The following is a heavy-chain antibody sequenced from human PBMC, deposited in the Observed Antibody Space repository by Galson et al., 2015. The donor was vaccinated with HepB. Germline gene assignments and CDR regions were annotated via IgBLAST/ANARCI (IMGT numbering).Heavy chain of an antibody. J-gene: IGHJ6*02. CDR1: GYTFTNYA. D-gene: IGHD3-10*01. Sequence: CKASGYTFTNYAMNWVRQAPGQGLEWMGWINTNTGNPTYAQGFTGRFVFSLDTSVSTAYLQISSLKAEDTAVYYCARGVLWFGSYYYYYYGMDVWGQGTTVTVSS. V-gene: IGHV7-4-1*02. CDR2: INTNTGNP. CDR3: ARGVLWFGSYYYYYYGMDV.